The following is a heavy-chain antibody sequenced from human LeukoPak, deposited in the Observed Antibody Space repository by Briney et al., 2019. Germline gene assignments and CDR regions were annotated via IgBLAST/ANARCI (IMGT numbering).Heavy chain of an antibody. V-gene: IGHV4-31*03. CDR3: ARGSGATITYYYYGMDV. D-gene: IGHD5-12*01. CDR1: GGSISSGGYY. CDR2: IYYSGST. J-gene: IGHJ6*02. Sequence: PSETLSLTCTVSGGSISSGGYYWSWIRQHPGKGLEWIGYIYYSGSTYYNPSLKSRVTISVDTSKNQFSLKLSSVTAADTAVYDCARGSGATITYYYYGMDVWGQGTTVTVSS.